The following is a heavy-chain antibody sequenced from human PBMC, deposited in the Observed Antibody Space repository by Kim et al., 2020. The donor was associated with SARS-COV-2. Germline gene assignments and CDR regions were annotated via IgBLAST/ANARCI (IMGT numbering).Heavy chain of an antibody. CDR2: IYYSGST. J-gene: IGHJ6*02. Sequence: SETLSLTCTVSGGSISSGGYYWSWIRQHPGKGLEWIGYIYYSGSTYYNPSLKSRVTISVDTSKNQFSLKLSSVTAADTAVYYCARDCLLGVNYYGMDVWGQGTTVTVSS. CDR3: ARDCLLGVNYYGMDV. D-gene: IGHD2-8*01. V-gene: IGHV4-31*03. CDR1: GGSISSGGYY.